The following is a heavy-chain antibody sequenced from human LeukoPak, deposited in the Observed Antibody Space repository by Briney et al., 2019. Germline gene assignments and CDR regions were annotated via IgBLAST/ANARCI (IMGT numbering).Heavy chain of an antibody. V-gene: IGHV3-66*01. D-gene: IGHD6-6*01. J-gene: IGHJ4*02. Sequence: GGSLRLSCAASGFTVSSNYMSWVRQAPGKGLEWVSVIYSGGSTYYADSVKGRFTISRDNSKNTLYLQMNSLRAEDTAVYYCAKEIYSSSSYYFDYWGQGTLVTVSS. CDR2: IYSGGST. CDR1: GFTVSSNY. CDR3: AKEIYSSSSYYFDY.